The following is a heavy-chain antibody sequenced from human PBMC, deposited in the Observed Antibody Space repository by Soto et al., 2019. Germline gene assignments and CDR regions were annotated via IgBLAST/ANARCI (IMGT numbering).Heavy chain of an antibody. CDR1: GFTFSSYA. Sequence: GGSLRLSCAASGFTFSSYAMHWVRQAPGKGLEWVAVISYDGSNKYYADSVKGRFTISRDNSKNTLYLQMNSLRAEDTAVYYCARELRRNYCSGGSCYSGQSWFDPWGQGTLVTVSS. CDR3: ARELRRNYCSGGSCYSGQSWFDP. V-gene: IGHV3-30-3*01. CDR2: ISYDGSNK. D-gene: IGHD2-15*01. J-gene: IGHJ5*02.